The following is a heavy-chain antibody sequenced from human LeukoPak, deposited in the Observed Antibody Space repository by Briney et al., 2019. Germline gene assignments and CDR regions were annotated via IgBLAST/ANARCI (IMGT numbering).Heavy chain of an antibody. D-gene: IGHD1-7*01. CDR1: GDSVSSNSAA. J-gene: IGHJ6*03. Sequence: SQTLSLTCAISGDSVSSNSAAWNWIRQSPSRGLEWLGRTYYRSKWYNDYAVSVKSRITINPDTSKNQFSLQLNSVTPEDTAVYYCARETYNWNLGAYYNYYMDVWGKGTTVTVSS. CDR2: TYYRSKWYN. V-gene: IGHV6-1*01. CDR3: ARETYNWNLGAYYNYYMDV.